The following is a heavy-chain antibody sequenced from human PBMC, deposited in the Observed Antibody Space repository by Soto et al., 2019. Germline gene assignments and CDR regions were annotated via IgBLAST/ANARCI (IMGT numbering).Heavy chain of an antibody. CDR1: GFTFSNAW. CDR3: TTDLSIWSGYFAFDI. D-gene: IGHD3-3*01. V-gene: IGHV3-15*01. CDR2: IKSKTDGGTT. J-gene: IGHJ3*02. Sequence: EVQLVESGGGLVKPGGSLRLSCAASGFTFSNAWMSWVRQAPGKGLEWVGRIKSKTDGGTTDYAAPVKGRFTISRDDSKNTLYLQMNSLKTEDTAVYYCTTDLSIWSGYFAFDIWGQGTMVTVSS.